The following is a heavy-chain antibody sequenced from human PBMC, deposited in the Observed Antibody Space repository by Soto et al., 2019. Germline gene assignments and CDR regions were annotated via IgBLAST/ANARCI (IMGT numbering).Heavy chain of an antibody. CDR3: ARSLYYGSGPYYFDY. D-gene: IGHD3-10*01. CDR2: INAGNGNT. CDR1: GYTFTSYA. V-gene: IGHV1-3*01. Sequence: ASVKVSCKASGYTFTSYAMHWVRQAPGQRLEWMGWINAGNGNTKYSQKFQGRVTITRDTSASTAYMELRSLRSDDTAVYYCARSLYYGSGPYYFDYWGQGTLVTVSS. J-gene: IGHJ4*02.